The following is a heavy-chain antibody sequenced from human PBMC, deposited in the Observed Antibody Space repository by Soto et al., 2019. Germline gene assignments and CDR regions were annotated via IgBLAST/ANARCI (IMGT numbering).Heavy chain of an antibody. CDR3: ARAGVDIDVTHYYYALDV. CDR1: GFSVSLNY. CDR2: IYSGGTT. V-gene: IGHV3-66*01. J-gene: IGHJ6*02. Sequence: EVQLVESGGALVQPGGSLRLSCAASGFSVSLNYMAWVRQAPGKGLEWVSVIYSGGTTFYADSVKGRFTISRDSSRNTLFLQMDSLRADDTAVYYCARAGVDIDVTHYYYALDVWGQGTTVAVYS. D-gene: IGHD2-15*01.